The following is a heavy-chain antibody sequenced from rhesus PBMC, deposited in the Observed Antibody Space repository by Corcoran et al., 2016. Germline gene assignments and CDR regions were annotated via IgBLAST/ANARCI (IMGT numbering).Heavy chain of an antibody. CDR1: GGSISSHH. Sequence: QVQLQESGPGLVKPLETLSLTCAVSGGSISSHHWSWTRRHPGKGLEWIGSIYGTGSSTNYNPSLKSRVTLSVDTSKNQFSLKLSSVTAADTALYYCARGGGKRYWYFDLWGPGTPITISS. J-gene: IGHJ2*01. CDR2: IYGTGSST. D-gene: IGHD1-44*01. V-gene: IGHV4S11*01. CDR3: ARGGGKRYWYFDL.